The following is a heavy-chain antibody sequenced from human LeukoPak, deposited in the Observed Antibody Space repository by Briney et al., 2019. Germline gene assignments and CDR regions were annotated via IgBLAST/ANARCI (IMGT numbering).Heavy chain of an antibody. V-gene: IGHV1-18*01. CDR1: GYTFTNYG. D-gene: IGHD6-19*01. CDR2: ISAYNGNT. J-gene: IGHJ4*02. CDR3: ARDGGYSSGSSDY. Sequence: ASVRVSCKASGYTFTNYGISWVRQAPGQGLEWMGWISAYNGNTNYAQKFQGRVTMTTDTSTTTAYMEVKSLRSDDTAVFYCARDGGYSSGSSDYWGQGTLVTVSS.